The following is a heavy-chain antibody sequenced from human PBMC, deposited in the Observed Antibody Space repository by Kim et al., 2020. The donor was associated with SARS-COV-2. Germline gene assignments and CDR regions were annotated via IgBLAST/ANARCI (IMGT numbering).Heavy chain of an antibody. V-gene: IGHV3-11*01. CDR3: ATVFASSILY. Sequence: GGSLRLSCAASGFSFSDNFMSWIRQAPGKGLELITYIGTSMNIIYHADSVKGRFTISRDNAKNSLYLQMNSLRAEDTAVYYCATVFASSILYWGQGTLVTVPS. CDR2: IGTSMNII. CDR1: GFSFSDNF. J-gene: IGHJ4*02. D-gene: IGHD6-6*01.